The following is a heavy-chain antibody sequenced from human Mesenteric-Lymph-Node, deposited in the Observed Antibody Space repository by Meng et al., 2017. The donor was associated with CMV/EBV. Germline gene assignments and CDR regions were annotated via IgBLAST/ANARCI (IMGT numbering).Heavy chain of an antibody. CDR1: GGTFSSYA. Sequence: SVKVSCKASGGTFSSYAISWVRQAPGQGLEWMGGIIPILGIANYAQKFQGRVTITADKSTSTAYMELSSLRSEDTAVYYCARGWIVVVPAATYYYYGMDVWGQGTTVTVSS. V-gene: IGHV1-69*10. CDR2: IIPILGIA. J-gene: IGHJ6*02. D-gene: IGHD2-2*01. CDR3: ARGWIVVVPAATYYYYGMDV.